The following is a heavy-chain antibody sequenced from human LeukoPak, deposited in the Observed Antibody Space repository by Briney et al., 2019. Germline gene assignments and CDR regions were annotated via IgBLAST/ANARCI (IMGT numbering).Heavy chain of an antibody. J-gene: IGHJ4*02. CDR2: IKQDGSEK. D-gene: IGHD6-19*01. V-gene: IGHV3-7*01. Sequence: GGSLRLSCAASGFTFSSYSMNWVRQAPGKGLEWVANIKQDGSEKYYVDSVKGRFTISRDNAKNSLYLQMNSLRAEDTAVYYCARVHSRAVAGTMDFDYWGQGTLVTVSS. CDR3: ARVHSRAVAGTMDFDY. CDR1: GFTFSSYS.